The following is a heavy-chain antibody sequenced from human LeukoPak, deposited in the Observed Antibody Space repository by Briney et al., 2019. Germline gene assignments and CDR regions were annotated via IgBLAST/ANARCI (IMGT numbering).Heavy chain of an antibody. Sequence: SETLSLTCTVSGGSISSYYWSWIRQPPGQGLDWIGYIYYSGSTNYNPSLKSRVTISVDTSKNQFSLKLTSVTAADTAVYYCARDQMGMNWFDPWGQGTLVTVSS. CDR1: GGSISSYY. CDR3: ARDQMGMNWFDP. J-gene: IGHJ5*02. V-gene: IGHV4-59*01. D-gene: IGHD1-26*01. CDR2: IYYSGST.